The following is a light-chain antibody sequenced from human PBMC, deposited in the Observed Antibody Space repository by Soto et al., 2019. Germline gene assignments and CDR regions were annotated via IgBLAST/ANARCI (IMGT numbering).Light chain of an antibody. V-gene: IGLV2-14*01. CDR1: SSDVGRYNY. J-gene: IGLJ1*01. CDR2: EVS. Sequence: QSALTQPASVSGSPGQSISISCTGTSSDVGRYNYVSWYQQHPGKAPKLMIYEVSNRPSGVSDRFSGSKSGNTASLTISGLQAEDEADYYCSSKISGTPVVFGTGTKVTVL. CDR3: SSKISGTPVV.